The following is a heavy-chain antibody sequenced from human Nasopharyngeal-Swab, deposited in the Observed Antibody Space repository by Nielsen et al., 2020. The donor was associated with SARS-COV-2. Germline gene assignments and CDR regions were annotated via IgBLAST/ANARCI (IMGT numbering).Heavy chain of an antibody. CDR3: ARSEVLIAVAGTYYFDY. Sequence: ASVKVSCKASGYTFTSYYMHWVRQAPGQGLEWMGIINPSGGSTSYAQKFQGRVTMTRDTSTSTVYMELSSLRSEDTAVYYCARSEVLIAVAGTYYFDYWGQGTLVTVSS. CDR2: INPSGGST. V-gene: IGHV1-46*01. J-gene: IGHJ4*02. D-gene: IGHD6-19*01. CDR1: GYTFTSYY.